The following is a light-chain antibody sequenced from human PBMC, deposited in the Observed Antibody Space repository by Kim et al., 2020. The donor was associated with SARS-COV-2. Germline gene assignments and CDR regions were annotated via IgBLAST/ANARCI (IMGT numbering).Light chain of an antibody. V-gene: IGLV3-1*01. CDR3: QAWDSSTWV. CDR2: QDS. CDR1: KLGDKY. J-gene: IGLJ3*02. Sequence: SYELTQPPSVSVSPGQTASITCSGDKLGDKYACWYQQKPGQSPVLVIYQDSKRPSGIPERFSGSNSGNTATLTISGTQAMDAADYYCQAWDSSTWVLGGG.